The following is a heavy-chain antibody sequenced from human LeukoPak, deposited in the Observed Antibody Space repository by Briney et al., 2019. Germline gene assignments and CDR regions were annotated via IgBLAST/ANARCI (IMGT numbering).Heavy chain of an antibody. D-gene: IGHD3-22*01. Sequence: GGSLRLSCAASGFTFSDYYMSWIRQAPGKGLEWVSYISSSGSTIYYADSVKGRFTISRDNAKNSLYLQMNSLRAEDTAVYYCASPEIDYYDSLNYYYGMDVWGQGTTVTVSS. V-gene: IGHV3-11*01. CDR2: ISSSGSTI. CDR3: ASPEIDYYDSLNYYYGMDV. CDR1: GFTFSDYY. J-gene: IGHJ6*02.